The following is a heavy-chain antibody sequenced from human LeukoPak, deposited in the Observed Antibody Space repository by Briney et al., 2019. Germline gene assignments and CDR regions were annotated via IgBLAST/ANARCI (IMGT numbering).Heavy chain of an antibody. CDR3: ARQGYYDSSGSFSYYYYGMDV. Sequence: SETLSLTCTVSGGSISSYYWSWIRQPPGKGLEWIGYIYYSGSTNYNPSLKSRVTISVDTSKNQFSLKLSSVTAADTAVYYCARQGYYDSSGSFSYYYYGMDVWGQGTTVTVSS. CDR1: GGSISSYY. V-gene: IGHV4-59*08. J-gene: IGHJ6*02. D-gene: IGHD3-22*01. CDR2: IYYSGST.